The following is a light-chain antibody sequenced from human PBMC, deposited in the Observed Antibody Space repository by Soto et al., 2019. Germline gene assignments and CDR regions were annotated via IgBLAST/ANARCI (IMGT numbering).Light chain of an antibody. CDR3: QQRSNWPPYT. CDR2: DAS. J-gene: IGKJ2*01. CDR1: QSVSSY. V-gene: IGKV3-11*02. Sequence: EIVLTQSPATLSLSPGERATLSCRASQSVSSYLAWYQQKPGQAPRLLIYDASNRATGIPARFIGSGSGRDFTLTISCLEPEDFAVYYCQQRSNWPPYTFGQGTKLEIK.